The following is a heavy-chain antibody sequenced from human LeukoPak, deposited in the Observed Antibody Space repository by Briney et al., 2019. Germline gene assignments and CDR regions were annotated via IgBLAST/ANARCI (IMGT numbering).Heavy chain of an antibody. V-gene: IGHV3-23*01. D-gene: IGHD6-13*01. J-gene: IGHJ4*02. CDR1: GFSFSYFW. CDR2: ISGSGGST. Sequence: QPGGSLRLSCAASGFSFSYFWMHWVRQAPGKGLEWVSAISGSGGSTYYADSVKGRFTISRDNSKNTLYLQMNSLRAEDTALYYCAKGRGYSSSSYIDYWAQGTLVTVSS. CDR3: AKGRGYSSSSYIDY.